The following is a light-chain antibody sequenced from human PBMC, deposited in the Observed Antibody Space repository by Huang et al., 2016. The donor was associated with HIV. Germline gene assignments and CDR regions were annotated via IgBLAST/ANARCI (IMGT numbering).Light chain of an antibody. Sequence: EIVLTQSPGTLSLSPGERATLSCRASQSISSSYLAWYQQKPGQAPRRLIYGASGRATGVPDRFSGSGSGTDFILTISRLEPEDFAVYYCQQYGNSRFTFGPGTKVDIK. J-gene: IGKJ3*01. CDR2: GAS. CDR3: QQYGNSRFT. CDR1: QSISSSY. V-gene: IGKV3-20*01.